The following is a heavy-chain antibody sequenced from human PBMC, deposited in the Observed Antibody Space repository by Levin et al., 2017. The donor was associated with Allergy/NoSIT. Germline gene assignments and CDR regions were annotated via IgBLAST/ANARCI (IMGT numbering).Heavy chain of an antibody. Sequence: SETLSLTCTVSGGSISSGGYYWSWIRQHPGKGLEWIGYIYYSGSTYYNPSLKSRVTISVDTSKNQFSLKLSSVTAADTAVYYCARVYYYGSGSYSYYYYYMDVWGKGTTVTVSS. CDR3: ARVYYYGSGSYSYYYYYMDV. D-gene: IGHD3-10*01. CDR2: IYYSGST. V-gene: IGHV4-31*03. CDR1: GGSISSGGYY. J-gene: IGHJ6*03.